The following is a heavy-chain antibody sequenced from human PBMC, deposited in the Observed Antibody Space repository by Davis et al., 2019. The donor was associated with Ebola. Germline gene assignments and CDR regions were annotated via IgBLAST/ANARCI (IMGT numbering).Heavy chain of an antibody. J-gene: IGHJ6*02. CDR3: ARGVSLYYYYGMDV. V-gene: IGHV4-39*07. CDR2: INHSGST. Sequence: SETLSLTCTVSGGSISSGGYYWSWIRQPPGKGLEWIGEINHSGSTNYNPSLKSRVTISVDTSKNQFSLKLSSVTAADTAVYYCARGVSLYYYYGMDVWGQGTTVTVSS. CDR1: GGSISSGGYY.